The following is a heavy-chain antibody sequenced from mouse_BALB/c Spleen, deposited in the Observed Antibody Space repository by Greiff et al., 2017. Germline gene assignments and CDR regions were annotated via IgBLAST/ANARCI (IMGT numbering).Heavy chain of an antibody. CDR3: ARPSIYYGAMDY. CDR2: INPSNGGT. Sequence: QVQLQQPGAELVKPGASVKLSCKASGYTFTSYYMYWVKQRPGQGLEWIGGINPSNGGTNFNEKFKGKATLTSDKSSSTAYMELSSLTSEDSAVYYCARPSIYYGAMDYWGQGTSVTVSS. D-gene: IGHD2-1*01. CDR1: GYTFTSYY. V-gene: IGHV1-53*01. J-gene: IGHJ4*01.